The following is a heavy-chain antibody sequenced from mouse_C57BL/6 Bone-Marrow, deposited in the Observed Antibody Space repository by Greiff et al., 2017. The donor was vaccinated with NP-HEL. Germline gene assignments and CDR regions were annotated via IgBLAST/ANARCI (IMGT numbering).Heavy chain of an antibody. J-gene: IGHJ2*01. CDR2: INSDGGST. Sequence: EVKVVESGGGLVQPGESLKLSCESNEYEFPSHDMSWVRKTPEKRLELVAAINSDGGSTYYPDTMERRFIISRDNTKKTLYRQMSSLRSEDTALYYCARRGLRQYYFDYWGQGTTLTVSS. CDR1: EYEFPSHD. V-gene: IGHV5-2*01. D-gene: IGHD2-4*01. CDR3: ARRGLRQYYFDY.